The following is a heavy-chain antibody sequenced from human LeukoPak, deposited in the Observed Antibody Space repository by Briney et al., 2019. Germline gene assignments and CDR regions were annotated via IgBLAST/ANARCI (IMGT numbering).Heavy chain of an antibody. CDR2: ISYDGSNK. V-gene: IGHV3-30-3*01. J-gene: IGHJ4*02. CDR1: GFTFSSYA. CDR3: ARLAEDY. Sequence: GGSLRLSCAASGFTFSSYAIHGVRQAPGKGLEWVAVISYDGSNKYYADSVKGRFTISRDNSKNTLYLQMNSLRAEDTAVYYCARLAEDYWGQGTLVTVSS.